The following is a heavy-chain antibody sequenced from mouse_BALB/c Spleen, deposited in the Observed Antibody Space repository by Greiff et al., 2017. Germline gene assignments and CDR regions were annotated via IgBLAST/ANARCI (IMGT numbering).Heavy chain of an antibody. V-gene: IGHV5-9-3*01. CDR3: ARLKGFYDGYPPFAY. J-gene: IGHJ3*01. CDR2: ISSGGSYT. Sequence: EVQLQQSGGGLVKPGGSLKLSCAASGFTFSSYAMSWVRQTPEKRLEWVATISSGGSYTYYPDSVKGRFTISRDNAKNTLYLQMSSLRSEDTAMYYCARLKGFYDGYPPFAYWGQGTLVTVSA. D-gene: IGHD2-3*01. CDR1: GFTFSSYA.